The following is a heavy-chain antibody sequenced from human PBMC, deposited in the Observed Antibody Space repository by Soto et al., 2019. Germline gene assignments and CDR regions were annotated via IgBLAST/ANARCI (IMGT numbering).Heavy chain of an antibody. J-gene: IGHJ6*02. CDR1: GFTFDDYA. CDR3: AKARLWGGDGYNSYYYNAMDV. V-gene: IGHV3-9*01. Sequence: QLVESGGGLVQPGRSLRLSCAASGFTFDDYAMYWVRQAPGKGLEWVSGISWNSGRIGYADSVKGRFTISRDNAKNSLYLQMNSLRPEDTALYYCAKARLWGGDGYNSYYYNAMDVWGQVTTVTVSS. CDR2: ISWNSGRI. D-gene: IGHD3-16*01.